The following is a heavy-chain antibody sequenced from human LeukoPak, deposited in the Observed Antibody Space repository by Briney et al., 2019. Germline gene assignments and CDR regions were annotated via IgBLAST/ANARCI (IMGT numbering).Heavy chain of an antibody. D-gene: IGHD1-1*01. CDR1: GGSISGYY. CDR2: IYYSGST. J-gene: IGHJ3*02. Sequence: SETLSLTCTVSGGSISGYYWSWIRQPPGKGLEWIGYIYYSGSTNYNPSLKSRVTISVDTSKNQFSLKLSSVTAADTAVYYCARDDGSAGGTDAFDIWGQGTMVTVSS. CDR3: ARDDGSAGGTDAFDI. V-gene: IGHV4-59*12.